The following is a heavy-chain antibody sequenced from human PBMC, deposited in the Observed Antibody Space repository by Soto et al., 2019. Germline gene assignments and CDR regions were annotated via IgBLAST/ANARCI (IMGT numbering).Heavy chain of an antibody. J-gene: IGHJ6*02. CDR1: GFTFSSYG. V-gene: IGHV3-30*18. D-gene: IGHD3-3*01. CDR2: ISYDGSNK. Sequence: PGGSLRLSCAASGFTFSSYGMHWVRQAPGKGLEWVAVISYDGSNKYYADSVKGRFTISRDNSKNTLYLQMNSLRAEDTAVYYCAKDYDESYGMDVWGQGTTVTVSS. CDR3: AKDYDESYGMDV.